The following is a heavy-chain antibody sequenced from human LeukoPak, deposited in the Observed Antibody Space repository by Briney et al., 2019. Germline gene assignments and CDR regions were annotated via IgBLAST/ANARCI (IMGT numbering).Heavy chain of an antibody. CDR2: IKSDGNIT. CDR1: GFTFSNYW. Sequence: GGSLRLSCAASGFTFSNYWMYWVRQAPGKGLVWVSQIKSDGNITNYADSVKGRFTISRDNAKNTLFLKMNSLRAEDTAVYYCGRSGDFWSGSGFAYWGQGTLVTVSS. D-gene: IGHD3-3*01. CDR3: GRSGDFWSGSGFAY. J-gene: IGHJ4*02. V-gene: IGHV3-74*01.